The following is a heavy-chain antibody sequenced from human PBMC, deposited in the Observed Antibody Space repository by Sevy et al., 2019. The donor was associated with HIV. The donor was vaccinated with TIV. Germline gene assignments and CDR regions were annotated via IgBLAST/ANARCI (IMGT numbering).Heavy chain of an antibody. CDR2: IYSGGST. Sequence: GGSLRLSCAASGFTVSSNYMSWVRQAPGKGLEWVSDIYSGGSTYYADSVKGRFTISRDNSKNTLYLQMNRLRAEDTAEYYCAGARGYYDFWSASGWYYGIDVWGQGTTVTVSS. V-gene: IGHV3-66*01. J-gene: IGHJ6*02. CDR1: GFTVSSNY. D-gene: IGHD3-3*01. CDR3: AGARGYYDFWSASGWYYGIDV.